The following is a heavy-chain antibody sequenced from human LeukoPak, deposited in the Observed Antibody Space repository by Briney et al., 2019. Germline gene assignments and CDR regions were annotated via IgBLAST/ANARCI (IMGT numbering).Heavy chain of an antibody. CDR2: IYYSGST. CDR1: GGSISSSSYY. V-gene: IGHV4-39*07. CDR3: ARDEFSTFDY. D-gene: IGHD3-3*02. Sequence: SETLSLTCTVSGGSISSSSYYWGWIRQPPGKGLEWIGSIYYSGSTYYNPPLKSRVAISVDTSKNQFSLRLSSVTAADTAVYYCARDEFSTFDYWGQGTLVTVSS. J-gene: IGHJ4*02.